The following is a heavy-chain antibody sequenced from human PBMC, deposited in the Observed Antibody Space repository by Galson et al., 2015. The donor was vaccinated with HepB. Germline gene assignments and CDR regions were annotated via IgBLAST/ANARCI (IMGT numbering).Heavy chain of an antibody. V-gene: IGHV3-23*01. Sequence: SLRLSCAASTLILTKYAMTWVRQAPGKGLEWVSVVRANGAATNYADSVRGRFTIFRDNSKNTLYLQRNSLRLEDTAVYFCAKNYGDLVYDPFDLWGQGTLVTVSS. D-gene: IGHD4-17*01. CDR3: AKNYGDLVYDPFDL. CDR2: VRANGAAT. J-gene: IGHJ4*02. CDR1: TLILTKYA.